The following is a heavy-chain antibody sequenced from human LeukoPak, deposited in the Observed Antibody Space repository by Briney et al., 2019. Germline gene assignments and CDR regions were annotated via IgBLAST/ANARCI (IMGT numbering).Heavy chain of an antibody. CDR2: INLRADTT. D-gene: IGHD3-10*01. Sequence: ASVTVSCKASGYSFSTYFVHWLRQAPGQGLEGMGMINLRADTTVRSQNFQGRVTMTRHMSTSTVHMELSSLRSEDTAVYYCARELPHSYFFDYWGQGTLVTVSS. J-gene: IGHJ4*02. CDR3: ARELPHSYFFDY. V-gene: IGHV1-46*01. CDR1: GYSFSTYF.